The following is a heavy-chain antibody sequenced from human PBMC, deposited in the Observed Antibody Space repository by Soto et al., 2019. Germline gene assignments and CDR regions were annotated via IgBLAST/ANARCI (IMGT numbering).Heavy chain of an antibody. V-gene: IGHV4-31*03. CDR2: IYYSGST. Sequence: SETLSLTCTVSGGSISSGGYYWSWIRQHPGKGLEWIGYIYYSGSTYYNPSLKSRVTISVDTSKNQFSLKLSSVTAADTAVYYCARVVVVVAAPPDRLDVWGQGTTVTVSS. D-gene: IGHD2-15*01. CDR1: GGSISSGGYY. J-gene: IGHJ6*02. CDR3: ARVVVVVAAPPDRLDV.